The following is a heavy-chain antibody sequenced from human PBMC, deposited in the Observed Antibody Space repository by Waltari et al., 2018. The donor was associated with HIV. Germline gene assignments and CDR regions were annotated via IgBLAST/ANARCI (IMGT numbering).Heavy chain of an antibody. CDR2: MNPNSGNT. D-gene: IGHD2-2*01. V-gene: IGHV1-8*01. Sequence: QVQLVQSGAEVKKPGAAVKFSCKASGYTCSTYDINCVRQATGQGLEWLGWMNPNSGNTGYAQKFQGRVNMTRNSSIRTAYMELSSLRSDDTAVYYCSRGLHCTATSCLLYHGMDVWGQGTAVSVSS. CDR1: GYTCSTYD. CDR3: SRGLHCTATSCLLYHGMDV. J-gene: IGHJ6*02.